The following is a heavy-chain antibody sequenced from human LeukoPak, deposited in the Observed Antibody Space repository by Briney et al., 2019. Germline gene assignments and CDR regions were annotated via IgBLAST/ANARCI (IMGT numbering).Heavy chain of an antibody. V-gene: IGHV6-1*01. CDR1: GDSVSSNSAA. D-gene: IGHD5-18*01. CDR3: ARNRAYSYSAAFDI. J-gene: IGHJ3*02. Sequence: SQTPSLTCAISGDSVSSNSAAWNWIRQSPSRGVEWLGRTYYRSKWYNDYAVSVKSRITINPDTSKNQFSLQLNSVTPEDTAVYYRARNRAYSYSAAFDIWGQGTMVTVSS. CDR2: TYYRSKWYN.